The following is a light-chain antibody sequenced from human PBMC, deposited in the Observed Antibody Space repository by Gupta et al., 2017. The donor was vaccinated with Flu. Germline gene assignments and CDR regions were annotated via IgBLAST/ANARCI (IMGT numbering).Light chain of an antibody. Sequence: SPDNLSLSPGERTTLSCRASQSISSFLGWYQQKPGQAPRLLIYDASNRATGIPARFTGSGSGTDFTLTISSLEPEDFAVYYCQQRSDWLTFGGGTEVEI. V-gene: IGKV3-11*01. CDR2: DAS. CDR1: QSISSF. J-gene: IGKJ4*01. CDR3: QQRSDWLT.